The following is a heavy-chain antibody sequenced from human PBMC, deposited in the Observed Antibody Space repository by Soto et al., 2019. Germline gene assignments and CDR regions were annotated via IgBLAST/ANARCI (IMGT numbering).Heavy chain of an antibody. Sequence: PSETLSLTCTVSGGSISSYYWSWIRQPPGKGLEWIGYIYYSGRTNYNPSLKSRVTISVDTSKNQFSLKLSSVTAADTAVYYCARDSSGWNWFDPWGQGTLVTVSS. D-gene: IGHD6-19*01. CDR1: GGSISSYY. CDR3: ARDSSGWNWFDP. CDR2: IYYSGRT. J-gene: IGHJ5*02. V-gene: IGHV4-59*12.